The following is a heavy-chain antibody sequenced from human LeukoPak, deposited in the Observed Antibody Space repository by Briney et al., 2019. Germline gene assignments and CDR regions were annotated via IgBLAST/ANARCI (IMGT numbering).Heavy chain of an antibody. D-gene: IGHD6-13*01. J-gene: IGHJ1*01. V-gene: IGHV1-18*01. CDR1: GYTFTSYG. CDR3: ARYLSGPKAWTAAGAEYFQY. CDR2: ISAYNGNT. Sequence: GASVKVSCKASGYTFTSYGISWLRQAPGQGLEWMGWISAYNGNTDYAQKFQGRVTMTTETSTSTAYMELRRLRSDDTAVYYCARYLSGPKAWTAAGAEYFQYWGQGTLVTVSS.